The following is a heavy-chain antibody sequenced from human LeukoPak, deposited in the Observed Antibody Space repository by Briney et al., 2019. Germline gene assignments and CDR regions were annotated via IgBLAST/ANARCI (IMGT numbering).Heavy chain of an antibody. CDR1: GFTFEDYG. CDR3: AKGGHDSSGYYHTYYFDY. CDR2: FNWNGGGT. J-gene: IGHJ4*02. D-gene: IGHD3-22*01. Sequence: GGSLRLSCAASGFTFEDYGMSWVRQAPGKGLEWVSGFNWNGGGTGYADSVKSRFTISRDNPKNTLDLQMNSLRAEDTAVYYCAKGGHDSSGYYHTYYFDYWGQGTLVTVSS. V-gene: IGHV3-20*04.